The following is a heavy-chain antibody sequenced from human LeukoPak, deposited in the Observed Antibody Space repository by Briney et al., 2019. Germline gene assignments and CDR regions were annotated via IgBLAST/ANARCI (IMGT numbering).Heavy chain of an antibody. V-gene: IGHV3-23*01. CDR1: GFTFSSYG. J-gene: IGHJ4*02. D-gene: IGHD3-10*01. CDR3: AKSYASGSFYDY. Sequence: GGSLRLSCAASGFTFSSYGMSWVRQSPGKGLEWVSRVSGSGGRTYYADSVKGRFTISRDNSKNTLSLQMNNLRADDTAVYYCAKSYASGSFYDYWGQGTLVTVSS. CDR2: VSGSGGRT.